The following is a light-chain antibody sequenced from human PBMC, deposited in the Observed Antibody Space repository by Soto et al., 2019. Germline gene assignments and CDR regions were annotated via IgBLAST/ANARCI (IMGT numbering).Light chain of an antibody. CDR3: CSYEGSSKV. J-gene: IGLJ2*01. V-gene: IGLV2-23*01. CDR2: EGS. CDR1: SSDVGSYNL. Sequence: QSVLTQPASVSGSPGQSITISCTGTSSDVGSYNLVSWYQQHPGKAPKLMIYEGSKRPSGVSKRFSGSNSGSTASLTISGLQAEDEAEYYCCSYEGSSKVFGGGTKLTVL.